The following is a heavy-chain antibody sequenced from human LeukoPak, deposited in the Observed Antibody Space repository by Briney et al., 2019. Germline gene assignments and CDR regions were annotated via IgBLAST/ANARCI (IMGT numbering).Heavy chain of an antibody. V-gene: IGHV4-38-2*01. CDR1: GYSISSGYY. CDR3: ARPRKRRDGWTVVDAFDI. CDR2: IYHSGST. Sequence: SETLSLTCAVSGYSISSGYYWGWIRQPPGKGLEWIGSIYHSGSTYYNPSLKSRVTISVDTSKNQFSLKLSSVTAADTAVYYRARPRKRRDGWTVVDAFDIWGQGTMVTVSS. D-gene: IGHD5-24*01. J-gene: IGHJ3*02.